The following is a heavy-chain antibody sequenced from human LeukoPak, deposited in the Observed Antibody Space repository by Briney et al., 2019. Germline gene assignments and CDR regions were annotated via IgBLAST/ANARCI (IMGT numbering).Heavy chain of an antibody. J-gene: IGHJ4*02. CDR2: IKQDGSEK. CDR1: RFTFSSHW. V-gene: IGHV3-7*01. D-gene: IGHD3-10*01. Sequence: PGGSLRLSCAASRFTFSSHWMGWVRQAPGKGLEWVGNIKQDGSEKYYVDSVKGRFTISRDNAKNSLYSQMNSLRAEDTGVYYCARMDLEWFGESFFDYWGQGTLVTVSS. CDR3: ARMDLEWFGESFFDY.